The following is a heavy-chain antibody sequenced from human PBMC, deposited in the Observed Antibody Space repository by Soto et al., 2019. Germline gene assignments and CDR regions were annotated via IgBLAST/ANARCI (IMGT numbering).Heavy chain of an antibody. CDR1: GFTFSSDW. CDR2: INTDGTGT. J-gene: IGHJ1*01. V-gene: IGHV3-74*01. Sequence: GGSLRLSCAASGFTFSSDWLHWVRQPPGKGLEWVSRINTDGTGTSYADSVKGRFTISRDNAKNTLYLQMNSLRAEDTAIYYCIRGRAGHQDFYAYRAQRNLVIGSS. CDR3: IRGRAGHQDFYAY. D-gene: IGHD3-16*01.